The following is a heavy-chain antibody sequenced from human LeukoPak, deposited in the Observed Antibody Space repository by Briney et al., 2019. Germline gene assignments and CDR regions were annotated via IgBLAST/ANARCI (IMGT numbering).Heavy chain of an antibody. J-gene: IGHJ5*02. CDR2: ISSSSSTI. Sequence: GGSLRLSCAASAFTFSSYSMNWVRQAPGKGLEWVSYISSSSSTIYYADSVKGRFTISRDNAKNSLYLQMNSLRDEDTAVYYCARDYWSKGSIWYDPSPNWFDPRGQGTLVTVSS. CDR3: ARDYWSKGSIWYDPSPNWFDP. CDR1: AFTFSSYS. D-gene: IGHD6-13*01. V-gene: IGHV3-48*02.